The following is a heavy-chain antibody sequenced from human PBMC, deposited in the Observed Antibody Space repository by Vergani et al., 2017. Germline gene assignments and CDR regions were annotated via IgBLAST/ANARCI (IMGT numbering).Heavy chain of an antibody. D-gene: IGHD3-3*01. CDR1: GFTFSNAW. CDR3: TTGMWWIFGVDFSFQYGTDV. V-gene: IGHV3-15*01. Sequence: EVQLVESGGGLVKPGGSLRLSCAASGFTFSNAWMSWVRQAPGKGLEWVGRIKSKTDGGTTDYAAPVKGRFNISRDDSKNTLYLQMNSLKTEDTAVYYCTTGMWWIFGVDFSFQYGTDVWGQGTTVTVSS. CDR2: IKSKTDGGTT. J-gene: IGHJ6*02.